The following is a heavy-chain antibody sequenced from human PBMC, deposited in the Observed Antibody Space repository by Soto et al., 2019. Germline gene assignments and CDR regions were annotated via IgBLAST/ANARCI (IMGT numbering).Heavy chain of an antibody. CDR2: INPNSGDT. Sequence: QVQLVQSGAEVKKPGASVKVSCKASGYTFTGYYMHWVRQAPGQGLEWMGWINPNSGDTNYAQKFQGWVTMTRDTSISTAYMELSRLRSDDTAVYYCARGGGSPLLYYWGQGTLVTVSS. V-gene: IGHV1-2*04. J-gene: IGHJ4*02. CDR3: ARGGGSPLLYY. CDR1: GYTFTGYY.